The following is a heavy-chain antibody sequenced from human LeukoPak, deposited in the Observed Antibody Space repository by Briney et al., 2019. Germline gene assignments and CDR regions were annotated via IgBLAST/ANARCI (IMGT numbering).Heavy chain of an antibody. CDR2: ISGSGGST. CDR1: GFTFSSYA. Sequence: GRSLRLSCPASGFTFSSYAMHWVRQAPGKGLEWVSAISGSGGSTYYADSVKGRFTISRDNSKNTLYLQMNSLRAEDTAVYYCAKDRGDSSGYYYASGAFDIWGQGTMVTVSS. D-gene: IGHD3-22*01. CDR3: AKDRGDSSGYYYASGAFDI. V-gene: IGHV3-23*01. J-gene: IGHJ3*02.